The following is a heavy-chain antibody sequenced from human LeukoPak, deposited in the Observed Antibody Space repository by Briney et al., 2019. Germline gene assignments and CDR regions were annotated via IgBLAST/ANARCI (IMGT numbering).Heavy chain of an antibody. D-gene: IGHD2-2*01. CDR2: ISTSSRYI. J-gene: IGHJ5*02. CDR1: GFTLSNYD. Sequence: GGSLRLFCAASGFTLSNYDMNWVRQAPGKGLEWVSSISTSSRYIYYKDSVRGRFTISRDDAKNSLYLEMNSLRAEDTAVHYCVRADCSSSTCYLRRSWFDPWGQGTLVTVSS. V-gene: IGHV3-21*01. CDR3: VRADCSSSTCYLRRSWFDP.